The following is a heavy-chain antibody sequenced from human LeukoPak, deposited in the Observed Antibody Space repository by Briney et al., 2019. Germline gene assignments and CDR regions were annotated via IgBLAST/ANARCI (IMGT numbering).Heavy chain of an antibody. CDR1: GFTFGDYG. J-gene: IGHJ5*02. Sequence: GGSLRLSCVASGFTFGDYGMTWVRQAPGKGLEWVSGINWNGDGTGYADSLKGRFTISRDNAKNMLYLQINSLRVEDTAIYYCARGGKLEPTAMATWGQGSLVVVSS. CDR2: INWNGDGT. V-gene: IGHV3-20*04. CDR3: ARGGKLEPTAMAT. D-gene: IGHD5-18*01.